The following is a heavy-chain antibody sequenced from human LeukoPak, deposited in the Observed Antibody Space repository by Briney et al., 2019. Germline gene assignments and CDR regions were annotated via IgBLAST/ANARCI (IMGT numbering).Heavy chain of an antibody. Sequence: ASVKVSCKASGYTFTSYDINWVRQATGQGLEWMGWMNPNSGNTGYAQKFQGRVTMARNTSISTAYMELSSLRSEDTAVYYCARGPVEEKPYHFDYWGQGTLVTVSS. D-gene: IGHD2-2*01. V-gene: IGHV1-8*01. J-gene: IGHJ4*02. CDR1: GYTFTSYD. CDR2: MNPNSGNT. CDR3: ARGPVEEKPYHFDY.